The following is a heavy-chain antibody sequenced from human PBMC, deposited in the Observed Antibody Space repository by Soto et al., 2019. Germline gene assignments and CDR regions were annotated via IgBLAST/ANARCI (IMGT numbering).Heavy chain of an antibody. D-gene: IGHD1-7*01. J-gene: IGHJ6*02. Sequence: QVQLQESGPGLVKPSETLSLTCTVSGGSISSYYWSWIRQPPGKGLEWIGYIYYSGSTNYNPSLKSRVTISVDTSKNQFSLKLSSVTAADTAVYYCARTAGTTNYYCGMDVWGQGTTVTVSS. V-gene: IGHV4-59*01. CDR3: ARTAGTTNYYCGMDV. CDR1: GGSISSYY. CDR2: IYYSGST.